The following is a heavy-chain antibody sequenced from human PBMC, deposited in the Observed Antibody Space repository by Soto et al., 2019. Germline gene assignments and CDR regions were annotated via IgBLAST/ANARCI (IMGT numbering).Heavy chain of an antibody. CDR1: GFTFSDYY. D-gene: IGHD5-12*01. Sequence: QVQPGESGGDLVKPGGSLRLSCAASGFTFSDYYMSWISQTPGKGLEWVSYITQSGHATQYADSVRGRFTISRDNTKNTLYLQMNSLRVEDTGVYYCARAIRGYGAYGGYLGQGALVTVSS. CDR3: ARAIRGYGAYGGY. J-gene: IGHJ4*02. V-gene: IGHV3-11*04. CDR2: ITQSGHAT.